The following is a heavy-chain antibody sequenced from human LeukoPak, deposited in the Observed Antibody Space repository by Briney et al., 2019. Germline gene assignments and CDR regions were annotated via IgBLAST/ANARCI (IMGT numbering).Heavy chain of an antibody. CDR2: INAGNGNT. Sequence: PGGSLRLSCAASGFTFSSYAMHWVRQAPGQRLEWMGWINAGNGNTKYSQKFQGRVTITRDTSASTAYMELSSLRSEDTAVYYCARVRCVGGDCYSSLDYWGQGTLVTVSS. CDR1: GFTFSSYA. V-gene: IGHV1-3*01. CDR3: ARVRCVGGDCYSSLDY. J-gene: IGHJ4*02. D-gene: IGHD2-21*02.